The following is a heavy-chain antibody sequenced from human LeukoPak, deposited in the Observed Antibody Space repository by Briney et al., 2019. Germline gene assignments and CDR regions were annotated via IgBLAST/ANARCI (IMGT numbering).Heavy chain of an antibody. J-gene: IGHJ4*02. CDR3: ARDSEYGSGSYYPAAFDY. V-gene: IGHV4-39*07. CDR1: GGSISSSSYY. D-gene: IGHD3-10*01. CDR2: IYYSGST. Sequence: SETLSLTCTVSGGSISSSSYYWGWIRQPPGKGLEWIGSIYYSGSTYYNPSLKSRVIISVDTSKNQFSLKLSSVTAADTAVYYCARDSEYGSGSYYPAAFDYWGQGTLVTVSS.